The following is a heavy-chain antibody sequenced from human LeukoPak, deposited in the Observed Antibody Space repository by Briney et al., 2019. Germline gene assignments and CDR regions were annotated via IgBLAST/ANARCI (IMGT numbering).Heavy chain of an antibody. D-gene: IGHD5-12*01. CDR1: GYTFTSYG. J-gene: IGHJ4*02. V-gene: IGHV1-18*03. Sequence: ASVKVSCKASGYTFTSYGISWVRQAPGQGLEWMGWISAYNGNTNYAQKLQGRVTMTTDTSTDTAYMELSSLRSEDMAVYYCARQGGYLFRTDFDYWGQGTLVTVSS. CDR2: ISAYNGNT. CDR3: ARQGGYLFRTDFDY.